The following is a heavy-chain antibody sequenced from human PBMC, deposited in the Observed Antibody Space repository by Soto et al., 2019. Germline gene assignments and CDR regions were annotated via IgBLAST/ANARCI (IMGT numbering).Heavy chain of an antibody. CDR3: ARTAVDVGATSFDY. D-gene: IGHD1-26*01. Sequence: QLQLQESGPGLVKPSETLSLTCTVSGGSISSSSYYWGWIRQPPGKGLEWIGSIYYSGSTYYNPSLKSPVTTSAATSKTQFSLTLSSVTAANTAVYYCARTAVDVGATSFDYWGQGPQVTVYS. CDR2: IYYSGST. V-gene: IGHV4-39*01. J-gene: IGHJ4*02. CDR1: GGSISSSSYY.